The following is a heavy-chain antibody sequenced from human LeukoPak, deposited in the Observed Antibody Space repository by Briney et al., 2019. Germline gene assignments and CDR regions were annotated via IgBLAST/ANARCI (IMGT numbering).Heavy chain of an antibody. Sequence: PSETLSLTCTVSGGSISSSSYYWGWIRQPPGKGLEWIRSIYYSGSTYYNPSLKSRVTISVDTSKNQFSLKLSSVTAADTAVYYCARVIKWRDYYGSGSYYDYWGQGTLVTVSS. D-gene: IGHD3-10*01. CDR1: GGSISSSSYY. CDR3: ARVIKWRDYYGSGSYYDY. V-gene: IGHV4-39*01. J-gene: IGHJ4*02. CDR2: IYYSGST.